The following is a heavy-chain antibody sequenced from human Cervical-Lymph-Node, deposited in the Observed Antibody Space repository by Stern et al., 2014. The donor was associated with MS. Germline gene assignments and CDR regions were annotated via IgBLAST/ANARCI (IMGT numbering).Heavy chain of an antibody. CDR2: IVPLSGTT. V-gene: IGHV1-69*06. D-gene: IGHD5-18*01. Sequence: VQLVQSGAEVKKPGSSVKVSCKASGGTFISYDITWVRQAPGQGLEWMGDIVPLSGTTNYAQIFQDKVRITANKSTSTAYTEMSNLTSEGTAIYFCAGPRYNYWGQGTLVLVSS. CDR3: AGPRYNY. CDR1: GGTFISYD. J-gene: IGHJ4*02.